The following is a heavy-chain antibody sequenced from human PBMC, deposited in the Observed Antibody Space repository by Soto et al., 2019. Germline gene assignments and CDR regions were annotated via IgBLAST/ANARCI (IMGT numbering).Heavy chain of an antibody. J-gene: IGHJ2*01. CDR1: GGTFSSYT. D-gene: IGHD1-26*01. CDR2: IIPILGIA. CDR3: ARSGASILEWYFDL. V-gene: IGHV1-69*02. Sequence: QVQLVQSGAEVKKPGSSVKVSCKASGGTFSSYTISWVRQAPGQGLEWMGRIIPILGIANYAQKFQGRVTITADKSTSTAYMELSSLRSEDTAVYYCARSGASILEWYFDLWGRGTLVTVSS.